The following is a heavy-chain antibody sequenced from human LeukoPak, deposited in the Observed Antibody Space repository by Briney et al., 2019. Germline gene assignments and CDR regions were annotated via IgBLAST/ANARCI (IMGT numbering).Heavy chain of an antibody. CDR2: IKQDGSEK. CDR3: ARGGPYYYYGMDV. Sequence: GGSLRLSCAASGFTFSSYWMSWVRQAPGKGLEWVANIKQDGSEKYYVDSVKGRFTISRDNAKNSLYLKMNSLRAEDTAVYYCARGGPYYYYGMDVWGQGTTVTVSS. V-gene: IGHV3-7*01. J-gene: IGHJ6*02. CDR1: GFTFSSYW.